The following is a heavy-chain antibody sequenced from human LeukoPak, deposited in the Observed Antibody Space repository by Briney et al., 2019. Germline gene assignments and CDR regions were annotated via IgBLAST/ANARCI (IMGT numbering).Heavy chain of an antibody. Sequence: PGRSLRLSCAASGFTFSSYAMHWVRQAPGKGLEWVAVISYDGSNKYYADSVKGRFTISRDNSKNMLYLQMNSLRAEDTAVYYCARDLYWYYYYMDVWGKGTTVTVSS. CDR2: ISYDGSNK. J-gene: IGHJ6*03. V-gene: IGHV3-30-3*01. CDR3: ARDLYWYYYYMDV. D-gene: IGHD2-8*02. CDR1: GFTFSSYA.